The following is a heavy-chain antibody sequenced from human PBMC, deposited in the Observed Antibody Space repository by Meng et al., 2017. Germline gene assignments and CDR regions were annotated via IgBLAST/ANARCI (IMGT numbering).Heavy chain of an antibody. CDR1: GFTFSSYA. Sequence: ESLKISCAASGFTFSSYAMSWVRQAPGKGLEWVSAISGSGGSTYYADSVKGRFTISRDNSKNTLYLQMNSLRAEDTAVYYCARRRFLEQIDAFDIWGQGTMVTVSS. V-gene: IGHV3-23*01. D-gene: IGHD3-3*01. CDR3: ARRRFLEQIDAFDI. CDR2: ISGSGGST. J-gene: IGHJ3*02.